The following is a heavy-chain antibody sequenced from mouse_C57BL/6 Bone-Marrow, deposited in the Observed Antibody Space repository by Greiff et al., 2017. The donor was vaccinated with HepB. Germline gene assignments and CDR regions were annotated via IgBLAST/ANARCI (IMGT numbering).Heavy chain of an antibody. J-gene: IGHJ4*01. D-gene: IGHD1-1*01. CDR2: ISNLAYSI. CDR1: GFTFSDYG. V-gene: IGHV5-15*01. CDR3: ARTHYGSSSYAMDY. Sequence: EVMLVESGGGLVQPGGSLKLSCAASGFTFSDYGMAWVRQAPRKGPEWVAFISNLAYSIYYADTVTGRFTISRENAKNTLYLEMSSLRSEDTAMYYCARTHYGSSSYAMDYWGQGTSVTVSS.